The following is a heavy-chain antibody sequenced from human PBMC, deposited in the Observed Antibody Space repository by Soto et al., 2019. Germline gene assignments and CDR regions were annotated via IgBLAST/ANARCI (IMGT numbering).Heavy chain of an antibody. CDR2: ISRSGST. CDR3: ARGRTAALIETRLFRVLFDL. J-gene: IGHJ4*01. CDR1: GGSLGGFH. D-gene: IGHD3-10*01. V-gene: IGHV4-34*01. Sequence: QVQLQQWGAGLLKPSETLSLTCAVSGGSLGGFHWSWIRQPPGKGLEWIGEISRSGSTNYDPSLKRRLPMSMDTSRYQVSLNLSSVTDADTAVYYCARGRTAALIETRLFRVLFDLWGHGNLVIVSS.